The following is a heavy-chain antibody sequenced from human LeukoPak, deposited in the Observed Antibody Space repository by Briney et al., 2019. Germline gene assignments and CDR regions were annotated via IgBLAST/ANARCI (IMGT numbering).Heavy chain of an antibody. V-gene: IGHV4-59*08. Sequence: PSETLSLTCTVSGGSISSYYWSRIRQPPGKGLEWIGYIYYSGSTNYNPSLKSRVTISVDTSKNQFSLKLSPVTAADTAVYYCARLHDGYRYGADYWGQGTLVTAS. CDR1: GGSISSYY. D-gene: IGHD5-18*01. CDR3: ARLHDGYRYGADY. CDR2: IYYSGST. J-gene: IGHJ4*02.